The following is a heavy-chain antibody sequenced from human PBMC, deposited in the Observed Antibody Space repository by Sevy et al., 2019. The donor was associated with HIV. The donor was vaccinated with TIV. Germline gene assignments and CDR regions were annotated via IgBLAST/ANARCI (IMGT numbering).Heavy chain of an antibody. J-gene: IGHJ4*02. CDR2: ISGSGGST. V-gene: IGHV3-23*01. D-gene: IGHD5-12*01. CDR1: GFTFSSYA. Sequence: GGSLRLSCVASGFTFSSYAMSWVRQAPGKGLEWVSTISGSGGSTYYADSVKGRFTISRDNSKNTLYLQMNSLRAEDTAVYYCAGPEIYRGYEYYFDYWGQGTLVTVSS. CDR3: AGPEIYRGYEYYFDY.